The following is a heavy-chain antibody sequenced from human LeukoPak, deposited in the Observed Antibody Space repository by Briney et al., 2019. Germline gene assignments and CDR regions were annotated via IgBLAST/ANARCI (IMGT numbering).Heavy chain of an antibody. CDR2: INPNSGGT. V-gene: IGHV1-2*02. Sequence: GASVKVSCKASGYTFTSYYMHWVRQAPGQGLEWMGWINPNSGGTNYAQKFQGRVTMTRDTSISTAYMELSRLRSDDTAVYYCARDSTPIWFGEPALDYWGQGTLVTVSS. J-gene: IGHJ4*02. CDR3: ARDSTPIWFGEPALDY. D-gene: IGHD3-10*01. CDR1: GYTFTSYY.